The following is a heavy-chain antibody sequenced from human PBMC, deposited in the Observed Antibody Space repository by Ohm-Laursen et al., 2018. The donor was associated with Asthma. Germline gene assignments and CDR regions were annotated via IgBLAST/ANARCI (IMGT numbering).Heavy chain of an antibody. CDR2: IYYRGST. CDR3: ARDGSSVAGTPYGMDV. CDR1: GGSISRGGYY. J-gene: IGHJ6*02. Sequence: TLSLTCAVSGGSISRGGYYWSWIRQHPGKGLEWIGYIYYRGSTYYNPSLKSRVTISVDTSKNQFSLKLSSVTAADTAVYYCARDGSSVAGTPYGMDVWGQGTTVTVSS. D-gene: IGHD6-19*01. V-gene: IGHV4-31*11.